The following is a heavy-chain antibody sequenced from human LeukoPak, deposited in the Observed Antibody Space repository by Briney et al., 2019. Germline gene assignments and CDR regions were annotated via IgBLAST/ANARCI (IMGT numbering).Heavy chain of an antibody. CDR3: ARDKGILGSFGVD. Sequence: ASVKVSCKASGYTFTSYYMHWVRQAPGQGLEWMGIINPRGGSTSYAQKFQGRVTMTRDTSTSTVYMELRSLRSDDTAVYYCARDKGILGSFGVDWGQGTLVTVSS. CDR2: INPRGGST. D-gene: IGHD3-16*01. J-gene: IGHJ4*02. V-gene: IGHV1-46*01. CDR1: GYTFTSYY.